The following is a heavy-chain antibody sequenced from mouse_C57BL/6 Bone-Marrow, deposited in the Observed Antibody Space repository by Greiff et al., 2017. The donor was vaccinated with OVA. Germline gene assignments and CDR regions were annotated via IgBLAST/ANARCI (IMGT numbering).Heavy chain of an antibody. J-gene: IGHJ2*01. CDR3: ARYGGFPFDY. V-gene: IGHV1-81*01. D-gene: IGHD1-1*01. Sequence: QVQLQQSGAELARPGASVKLSCKASGYTFTSYGISWVKQRTGQGLEWIGEIYPRSGNTYYNEKFKGKATLTADKSSSTAYMELRRRTSEDSAVYLCARYGGFPFDYWGQGTTLTVSS. CDR2: IYPRSGNT. CDR1: GYTFTSYG.